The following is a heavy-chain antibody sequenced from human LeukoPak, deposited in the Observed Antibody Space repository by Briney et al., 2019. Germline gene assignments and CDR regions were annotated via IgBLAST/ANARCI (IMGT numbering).Heavy chain of an antibody. CDR1: GGSFSGYY. CDR2: INHSGST. V-gene: IGHV4-34*01. CDR3: ARGLRDGLLDY. Sequence: SETLSLTCAVYGGSFSGYYWSWIRQPPGKGLEWIGEINHSGSTNYNPSLKSRVTISVDTSKNQFSLKLSSVTAADTAVYYCARGLRDGLLDYWGQGTLVTVSS. D-gene: IGHD5-24*01. J-gene: IGHJ4*02.